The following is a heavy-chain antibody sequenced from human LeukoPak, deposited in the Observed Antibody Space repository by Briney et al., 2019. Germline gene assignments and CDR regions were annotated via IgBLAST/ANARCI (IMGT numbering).Heavy chain of an antibody. CDR1: IGSISSSKW. CDR2: SDHSGGT. Sequence: PSETLSLTCSVSIGSISSSKWWSWVRQPPGKGLEWIGESDHSGGTKYIPSLKSRVTISVDRSKNQFSLKMTSVTAEDTAIYYCARGDWWSFDLWGQGTLVTVSS. V-gene: IGHV4-4*02. J-gene: IGHJ4*02. D-gene: IGHD2-8*02. CDR3: ARGDWWSFDL.